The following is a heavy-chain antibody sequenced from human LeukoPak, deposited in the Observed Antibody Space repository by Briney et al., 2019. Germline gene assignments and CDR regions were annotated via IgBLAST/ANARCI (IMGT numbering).Heavy chain of an antibody. CDR3: ARAGIFSSSYGISWDY. V-gene: IGHV3-7*01. CDR2: IRQDESEK. D-gene: IGHD6-6*01. CDR1: GFTFSSYW. J-gene: IGHJ4*02. Sequence: GGSLRLSCAASGFTFSSYWMSWVRQAPGKGLEWVANIRQDESEKYYVDSVKGRFTISRDNAKNSLFLQMNSLRAEDTAVYYCARAGIFSSSYGISWDYWGQGALVAVSS.